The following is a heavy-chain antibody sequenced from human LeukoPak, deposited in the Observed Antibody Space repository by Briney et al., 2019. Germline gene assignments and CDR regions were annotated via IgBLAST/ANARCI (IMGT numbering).Heavy chain of an antibody. D-gene: IGHD3-10*01. CDR3: ARDRGTMVRGPNGMDV. V-gene: IGHV4-59*01. Sequence: SETLSLTCTVSGDSISSFYGSWIRQPPGKGLEWIGYIYYSGITKYHPSLKSRVAISVDRPKNQFSLELSSVTTEDSAVYYCARDRGTMVRGPNGMDVWGQGTTVTVSS. CDR2: IYYSGIT. J-gene: IGHJ6*02. CDR1: GDSISSFY.